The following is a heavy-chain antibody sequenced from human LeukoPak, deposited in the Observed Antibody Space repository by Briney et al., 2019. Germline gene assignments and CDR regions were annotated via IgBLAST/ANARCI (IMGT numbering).Heavy chain of an antibody. Sequence: GGSLRLSCAASAFTFISYGMHCVRQAPGRGLEGGAGIWYDGSNKYYANSVKGRITISRDNSKNTLYLQMNSLSAEDTAVYYCARDASPCGGDCSSSFDYWGQGTLVTVSS. CDR2: IWYDGSNK. CDR1: AFTFISYG. J-gene: IGHJ4*02. CDR3: ARDASPCGGDCSSSFDY. V-gene: IGHV3-33*01. D-gene: IGHD2-21*02.